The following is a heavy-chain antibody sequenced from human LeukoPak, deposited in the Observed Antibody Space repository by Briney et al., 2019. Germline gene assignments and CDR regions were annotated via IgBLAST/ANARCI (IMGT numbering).Heavy chain of an antibody. J-gene: IGHJ5*02. D-gene: IGHD6-6*01. Sequence: PSETLSLTCTVSGGSISSYYWSWIRQPPGKGLEWIGYIYYSGNTNYNPSLKSRVTISVDTSKNQVSLKLDSVTAADMATYYCARSLAGEGPTHNWFGPWGQGALVIVSS. CDR3: ARSLAGEGPTHNWFGP. V-gene: IGHV4-59*08. CDR1: GGSISSYY. CDR2: IYYSGNT.